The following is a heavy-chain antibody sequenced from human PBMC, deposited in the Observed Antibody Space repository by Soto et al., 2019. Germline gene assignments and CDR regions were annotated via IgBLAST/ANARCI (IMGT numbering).Heavy chain of an antibody. Sequence: QVQLQQWGAGLLKPSETLSLTCAVYGGSFSGYYWSWIRQPPGKGLEWIGEINHSGSTNYNPSLKSRVTISVDTSKNQFSLKLSSVTAAYTAVYYCARGPLLRNWFDPWGQGTLVTVSS. CDR2: INHSGST. J-gene: IGHJ5*02. V-gene: IGHV4-34*01. CDR1: GGSFSGYY. D-gene: IGHD1-26*01. CDR3: ARGPLLRNWFDP.